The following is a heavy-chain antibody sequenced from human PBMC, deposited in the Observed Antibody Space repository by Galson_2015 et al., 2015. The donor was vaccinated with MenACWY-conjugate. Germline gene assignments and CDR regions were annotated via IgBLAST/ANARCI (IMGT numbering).Heavy chain of an antibody. V-gene: IGHV2-26*01. CDR3: ARMESPWREFTFGGAGYLQINWFDP. Sequence: PALVKPTQPLTLTCTVSGFSLSNARMGVSWIRQPPGKALEWLAHIFSNDEKSYSTSLKSRLTISKDTSKSQVVLTLTNMDPVDTATYYCARMESPWREFTFGGAGYLQINWFDPWGQGTLVTVSS. CDR2: IFSNDEK. CDR1: GFSLSNARMG. D-gene: IGHD3-16*01. J-gene: IGHJ5*02.